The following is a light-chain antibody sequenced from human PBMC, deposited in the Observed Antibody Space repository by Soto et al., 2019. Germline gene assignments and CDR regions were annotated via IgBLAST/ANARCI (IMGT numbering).Light chain of an antibody. CDR1: QSVSSN. CDR2: GAS. V-gene: IGKV3-15*01. CDR3: QQHNNWPPGT. Sequence: EIVMTQSPATLSVSPGERATLSCRASQSVSSNLAWYQQKPGQAPRLLIYGASTRATGIPARFGGSGSGTEYTLTNTSLLSKDFSVYYYQQHNNWPPGTFGPGTKVDIK. J-gene: IGKJ3*01.